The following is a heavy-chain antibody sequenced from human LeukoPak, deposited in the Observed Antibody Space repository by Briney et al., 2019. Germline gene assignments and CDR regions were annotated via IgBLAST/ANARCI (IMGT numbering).Heavy chain of an antibody. J-gene: IGHJ4*02. D-gene: IGHD3-10*01. Sequence: SGGSLRLSCAASGFTFSSYWMHWVRQAPGKGLVWVSRINSDGSSTSCADSVKGRFTISRDNAKNTLYLQMNSLRAEDTAVYYCARVPRYYGSGSYDYWGQGTLVTVST. CDR2: INSDGSST. V-gene: IGHV3-74*01. CDR1: GFTFSSYW. CDR3: ARVPRYYGSGSYDY.